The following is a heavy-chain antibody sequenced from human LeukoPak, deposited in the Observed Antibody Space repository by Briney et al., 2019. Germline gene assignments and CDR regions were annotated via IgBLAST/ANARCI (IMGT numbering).Heavy chain of an antibody. CDR3: ARDRTTVDYYYYYGMDV. V-gene: IGHV4-59*01. J-gene: IGHJ6*02. D-gene: IGHD4-23*01. Sequence: SETLSLTCTVSGGSISSYYWSWIRQPPGPGLELIGYIYYGGSTNYNPSLKSPVTISVDTSKNQFSLKLSSVTAADTAVYYCARDRTTVDYYYYYGMDVWGQGTTVTVSS. CDR1: GGSISSYY. CDR2: IYYGGST.